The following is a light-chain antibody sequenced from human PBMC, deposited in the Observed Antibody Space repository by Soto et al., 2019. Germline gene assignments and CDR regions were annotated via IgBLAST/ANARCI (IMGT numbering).Light chain of an antibody. CDR1: SSNIGAGYD. CDR2: GNS. V-gene: IGLV1-40*01. J-gene: IGLJ1*01. CDR3: SSYTSGSTPYV. Sequence: QSVLTQPPSVSGAPGQRVTISCTGSSSNIGAGYDVHWYQQLPGTAPKLLIYGNSNRPSGVPDRFSGSKSGTSASLAITGLQAEDEADYYCSSYTSGSTPYVFGTGTKVTVL.